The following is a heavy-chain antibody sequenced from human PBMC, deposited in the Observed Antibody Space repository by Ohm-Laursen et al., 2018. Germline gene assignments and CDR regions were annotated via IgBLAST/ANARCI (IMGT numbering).Heavy chain of an antibody. CDR3: VRDGSPPRY. CDR2: MNPNSGNT. Sequence: EASVKVSCKATGPTFISYGINWVRQATGQGLEWMGWMNPNSGNTGYAQKFQGRVTMTRNTSISTAYMELSSLRSEDTAVYYCVRDGSPPRYWGQGTLVTVSS. CDR1: GPTFISYG. V-gene: IGHV1-8*01. J-gene: IGHJ4*02. D-gene: IGHD1-26*01.